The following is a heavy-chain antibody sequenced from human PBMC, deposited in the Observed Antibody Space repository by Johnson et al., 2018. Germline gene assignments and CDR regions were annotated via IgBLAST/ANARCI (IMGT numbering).Heavy chain of an antibody. CDR2: INHSGST. Sequence: QVQLQQWGAGLLKPSETLSLTCAVYGGSFSGSFSGYYWGWIRPPPGKGLEWIGEINHSGSTNYNPSLKSRVTISVDTSNNQFSLRLSFVTAADTAVYYCARGLGDSGYTYFDYWGHGTLVTVSS. J-gene: IGHJ4*01. V-gene: IGHV4-34*01. CDR3: ARGLGDSGYTYFDY. CDR1: GGSFSGSFSGYY. D-gene: IGHD5-12*01.